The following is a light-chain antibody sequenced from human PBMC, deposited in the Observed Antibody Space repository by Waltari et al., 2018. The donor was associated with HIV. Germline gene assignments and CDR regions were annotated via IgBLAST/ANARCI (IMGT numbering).Light chain of an antibody. CDR2: EVL. V-gene: IGLV2-8*01. CDR1: SGDLGDYDY. Sequence: QSALPQPPSASGSPGQSSPISWIGTSGDLGDYDYVPWYQHQPGEAPKLLIYEVLNRPSGVPHRFSGSKSGNTASLTVSGLQAEDEADYYCSSYGGNSNVIFGGGTKLTVL. CDR3: SSYGGNSNVI. J-gene: IGLJ2*01.